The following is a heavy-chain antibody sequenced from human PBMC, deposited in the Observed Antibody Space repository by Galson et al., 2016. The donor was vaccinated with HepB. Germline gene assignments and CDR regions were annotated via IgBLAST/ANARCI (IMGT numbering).Heavy chain of an antibody. CDR1: GYTFTSYG. CDR2: ISAYNGDT. CDR3: ARDHNKGENALPGY. Sequence: SVKVSCKASGYTFTSYGISCVRQAPGQGLEWMGWISAYNGDTYYAQKFKGRVTMTTDKSTSTHYMELRSLRSDDTAVYYCARDHNKGENALPGYWGQGTLVTVSS. D-gene: IGHD1-14*01. J-gene: IGHJ4*02. V-gene: IGHV1-18*01.